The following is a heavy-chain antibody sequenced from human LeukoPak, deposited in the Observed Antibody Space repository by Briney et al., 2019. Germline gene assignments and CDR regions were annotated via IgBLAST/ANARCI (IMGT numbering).Heavy chain of an antibody. Sequence: ASVKVSCTASGYTFTSYGISWVRHAPGQGLEWMGWISAYNGNTNYAQKLQGRDTMTTDTSASTAYMELRSLRSDDTAVYYCARDPWGYYDSSGYYYSAEYFQHWGQGTLVTVSS. CDR2: ISAYNGNT. J-gene: IGHJ1*01. D-gene: IGHD3-22*01. V-gene: IGHV1-18*01. CDR3: ARDPWGYYDSSGYYYSAEYFQH. CDR1: GYTFTSYG.